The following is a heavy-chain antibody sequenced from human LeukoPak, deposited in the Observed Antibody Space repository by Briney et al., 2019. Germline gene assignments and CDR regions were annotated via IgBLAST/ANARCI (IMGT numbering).Heavy chain of an antibody. CDR1: GFTFSTYA. CDR3: AKTSRVNSGYDSPFDY. Sequence: GGSLRLSCAASGFTFSTYAMSWVRQAPGKGLEWVSDLRGSGTDTYYADSVRGRFTISRDNSKNTLYLQMNSLRAEDTAVYYCAKTSRVNSGYDSPFDYWGQGTLVTVTS. V-gene: IGHV3-23*01. J-gene: IGHJ4*02. D-gene: IGHD5-12*01. CDR2: LRGSGTDT.